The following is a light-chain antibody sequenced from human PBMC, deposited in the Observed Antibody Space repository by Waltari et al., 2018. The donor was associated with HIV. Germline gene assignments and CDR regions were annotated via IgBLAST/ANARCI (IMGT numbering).Light chain of an antibody. CDR3: QAWDSSTVL. CDR2: HDN. CDR1: TLRAIY. V-gene: IGLV3-1*01. J-gene: IGLJ2*01. Sequence: SYDLTQPPSVSVSPGPTASLTCSGDTLRAIYACWYQQRPGQSPVMFIYHDNKRPLGIPERFSGSKSGNTATLTISGTQPMDEADYFCQAWDSSTVLFGGGTKLTVL.